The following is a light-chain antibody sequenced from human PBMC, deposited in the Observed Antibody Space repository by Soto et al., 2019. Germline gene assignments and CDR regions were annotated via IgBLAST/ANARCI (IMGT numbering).Light chain of an antibody. CDR1: QSVSSNY. Sequence: ETVLTQSPGTLSLSPGERATLSCRASQSVSSNYLAWYQQKPGQAPRLLMYGTSNRVTGIPDRFSGSGSETDFTITISRLEPEDFAVYYCQQYGNTLWTFGQGTKVEV. CDR3: QQYGNTLWT. CDR2: GTS. J-gene: IGKJ1*01. V-gene: IGKV3-20*01.